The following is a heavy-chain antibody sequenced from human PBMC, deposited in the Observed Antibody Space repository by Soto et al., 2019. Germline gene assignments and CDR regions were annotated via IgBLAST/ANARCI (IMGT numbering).Heavy chain of an antibody. V-gene: IGHV1-18*01. CDR1: GYTFTNYG. CDR2: ISAYNGNT. CDR3: ARAYCSGGSCWAWSNWFDP. J-gene: IGHJ5*02. D-gene: IGHD2-15*01. Sequence: GASVKVSCKASGYTFTNYGISWVRQAPGQGLEWMGWISAYNGNTNYAQKLQGRATINPDTSKNQFSLQLNSVTPEDTAVYYCARAYCSGGSCWAWSNWFDPWGQGTLVTVSS.